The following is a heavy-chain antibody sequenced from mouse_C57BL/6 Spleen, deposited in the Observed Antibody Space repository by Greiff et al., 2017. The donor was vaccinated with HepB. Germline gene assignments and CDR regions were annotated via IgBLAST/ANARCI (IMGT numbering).Heavy chain of an antibody. Sequence: VQLQQSGAELMKPGASVKLSCKATGYTFTGYWIEWVKQRPGHGLEWIGEIFPGSGSTNYNEKFKGKATFTADTSSTTAYLQLSSRTTADSAIYDWARQAPYDGSSYGYFEVWGTGTTVTVAS. CDR3: ARQAPYDGSSYGYFEV. V-gene: IGHV1-9*01. CDR1: GYTFTGYW. D-gene: IGHD1-1*01. J-gene: IGHJ1*03. CDR2: IFPGSGST.